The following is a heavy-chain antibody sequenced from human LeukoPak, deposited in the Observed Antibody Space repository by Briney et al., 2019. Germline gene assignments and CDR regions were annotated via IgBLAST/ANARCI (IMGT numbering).Heavy chain of an antibody. CDR2: IYYSGST. CDR1: GGSISSSSYY. D-gene: IGHD2-2*02. CDR3: ARDGVHCSSTSCYKGFDY. Sequence: SETLSLTCTVSGGSISSSSYYWSWIRQPPGKGLEWIGYIYYSGSTNYNPSLKSRVTISVDTSKNQFSLKLSSVTAADTAVYYCARDGVHCSSTSCYKGFDYWGQGTLVTVSS. J-gene: IGHJ4*02. V-gene: IGHV4-61*01.